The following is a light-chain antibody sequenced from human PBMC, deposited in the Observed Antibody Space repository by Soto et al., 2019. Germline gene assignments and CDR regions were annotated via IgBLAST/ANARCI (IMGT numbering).Light chain of an antibody. Sequence: QSALTQPASVSGSPGQSITISCTGTSSDVGSYSLVSWYQQLPGKAPKLMIYEDIKRPSGVSNRFSGSKSGNTASLTISGLQAEDEPDYYCCSYAVGTTLVFGGGTKLTVL. CDR3: CSYAVGTTLV. CDR1: SSDVGSYSL. CDR2: EDI. J-gene: IGLJ2*01. V-gene: IGLV2-23*01.